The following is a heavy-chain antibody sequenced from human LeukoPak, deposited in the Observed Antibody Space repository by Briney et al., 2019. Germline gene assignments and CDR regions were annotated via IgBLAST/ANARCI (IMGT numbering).Heavy chain of an antibody. J-gene: IGHJ6*03. Sequence: GASVKVSCKASGYTLTSYGISWVRQAPGQGLEWMGWISAYNGNTNYAQKLQSRVTMTTDTSTSTAYMELRSLRSDDTAVYYCARVVTDYGILTGYQLGYYMDVWGKGTTVTVSS. CDR2: ISAYNGNT. CDR3: ARVVTDYGILTGYQLGYYMDV. CDR1: GYTLTSYG. V-gene: IGHV1-18*01. D-gene: IGHD3-9*01.